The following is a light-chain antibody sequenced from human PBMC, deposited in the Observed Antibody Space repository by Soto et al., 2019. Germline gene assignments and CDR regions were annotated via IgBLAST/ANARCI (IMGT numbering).Light chain of an antibody. J-gene: IGLJ2*01. V-gene: IGLV2-8*01. CDR3: ASYTGSDTLV. CDR1: SSDVGGYNY. CDR2: EVS. Sequence: QSALTQPPSAAGSPGQSVTISCTGTSSDVGGYNYVSWYQQHPGKAPKLMIYEVSKRPSGVPDRLSGSKSGNTASLTVSGLQVEDEADYYCASYTGSDTLVFGGGTKLTVL.